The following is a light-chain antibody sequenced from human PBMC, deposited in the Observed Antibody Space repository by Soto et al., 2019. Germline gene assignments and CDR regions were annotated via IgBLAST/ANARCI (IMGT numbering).Light chain of an antibody. CDR3: SSHAGNNNWGV. V-gene: IGLV2-8*01. CDR1: SSDIGGYNF. CDR2: EVS. J-gene: IGLJ3*02. Sequence: QSALTQPPSASGSPGQSVTISCTGTSSDIGGYNFVSWYQQHPGKAPKLMIYEVSKRPSGVPDRFSGSKSGNTASLTVSGLQGEDEAAYYCSSHAGNNNWGVFGGGTQLTVL.